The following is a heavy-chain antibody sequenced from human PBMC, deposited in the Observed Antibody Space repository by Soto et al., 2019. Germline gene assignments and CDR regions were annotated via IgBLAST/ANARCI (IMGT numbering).Heavy chain of an antibody. V-gene: IGHV2-5*02. Sequence: QITLKESGPTLVKPTQTLTLTCNFSGFSLSTRGVGVGWIRQPPGKALEWLTLIYWDDAKEYSPSLRSRITTPKDTPKNHVGLKMTDLAPVDPSTYFCANKGGGDRILDYWGQGTLVTVSS. CDR1: GFSLSTRGVG. CDR2: IYWDDAK. J-gene: IGHJ4*02. D-gene: IGHD3-16*01. CDR3: ANKGGGDRILDY.